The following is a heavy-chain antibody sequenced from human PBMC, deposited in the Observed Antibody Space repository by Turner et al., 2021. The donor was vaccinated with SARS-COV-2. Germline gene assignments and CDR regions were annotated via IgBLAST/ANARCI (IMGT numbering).Heavy chain of an antibody. J-gene: IGHJ6*03. CDR1: GGSISSGRYY. D-gene: IGHD3-3*01. CDR2: IYTSGGT. V-gene: IGHV4-61*02. Sequence: QVQLQESGPGLVKPSQTLSLTCTVSGGSISSGRYYWSWIRQPAGKGLEWIGRIYTSGGTNYNPSLKSRVTISVDTSKNQFSLKLSSVTAADTAVYYCARDQGFLLEWEISYYYYMDVWGKGTTVTVSS. CDR3: ARDQGFLLEWEISYYYYMDV.